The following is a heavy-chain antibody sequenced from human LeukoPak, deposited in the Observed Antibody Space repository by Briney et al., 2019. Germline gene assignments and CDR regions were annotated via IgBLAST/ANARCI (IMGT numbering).Heavy chain of an antibody. CDR3: ARVPYSTGAFDY. D-gene: IGHD6-19*01. CDR1: GISISNYG. Sequence: GGSLRLSCAASGISISNYGMHWVRQAPGKGLEWVAVIWYDGSNKFYADSVKGRFTISRDNSKNTLYLQMNSLRDEDTALYYCARVPYSTGAFDYWGQGTLVTVSS. CDR2: IWYDGSNK. J-gene: IGHJ4*02. V-gene: IGHV3-33*01.